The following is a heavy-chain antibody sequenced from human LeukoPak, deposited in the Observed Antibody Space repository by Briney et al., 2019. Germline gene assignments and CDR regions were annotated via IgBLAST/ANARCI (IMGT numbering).Heavy chain of an antibody. Sequence: GESLKISCKGSGYIFTSYWIGWVRQMPGKGLEWMGIIYPGDSDTRYSPSFQGQVTISADKSISTAYLQWSSLKASDTAMYYCARTDKTSTYYDFWSGYRGMDVWGQGTTVTVSS. V-gene: IGHV5-51*01. CDR2: IYPGDSDT. CDR3: ARTDKTSTYYDFWSGYRGMDV. D-gene: IGHD3-3*01. CDR1: GYIFTSYW. J-gene: IGHJ6*02.